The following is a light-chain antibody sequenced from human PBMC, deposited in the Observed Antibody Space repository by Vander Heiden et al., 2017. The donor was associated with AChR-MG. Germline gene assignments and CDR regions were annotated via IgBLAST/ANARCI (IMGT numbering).Light chain of an antibody. J-gene: IGLJ1*01. CDR1: SSNIGSNT. CDR2: SNN. CDR3: AAWDDSLNGFYV. V-gene: IGLV1-44*01. Sequence: QSVLTQPPPASGTPGPRATISCSGSSSNIGSNTVNWYQQLPGTAPNLLIYSNNQRPSGVPDRFSGSKSGTSASLAISGLQSEDEADYYCAAWDDSLNGFYVFGTGTKVTVL.